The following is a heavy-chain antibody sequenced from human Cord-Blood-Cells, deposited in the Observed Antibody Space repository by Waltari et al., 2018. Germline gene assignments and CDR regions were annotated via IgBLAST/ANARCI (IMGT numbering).Heavy chain of an antibody. D-gene: IGHD5-12*01. CDR2: INPNSGGP. CDR3: ARGGDSGPFDY. CDR1: GYTFTGYY. Sequence: QVQLVQSGAEVKKPGASVKVSCKASGYTFTGYYMHWVRQAPGQGLEWMGWINPNSGGPNYAKKFQGRVTMTRDTSISTAYMELSRLRSDDTAVYYCARGGDSGPFDYWGQGTLVTVSS. J-gene: IGHJ4*02. V-gene: IGHV1-2*02.